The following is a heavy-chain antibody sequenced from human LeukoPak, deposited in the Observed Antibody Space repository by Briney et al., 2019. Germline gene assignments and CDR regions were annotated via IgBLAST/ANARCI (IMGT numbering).Heavy chain of an antibody. CDR1: GGSISSGGYY. Sequence: KPSETLSLTCTVSGGSISSGGYYWSWIRQHPGKGLEWIGYIYYSGSTYYNPSLKSRVTISVDTSKNQFSLKLSSVTAADTAVYYCASSGTARILYAFDIWGQGTMVTVSS. V-gene: IGHV4-31*03. J-gene: IGHJ3*02. D-gene: IGHD5-18*01. CDR3: ASSGTARILYAFDI. CDR2: IYYSGST.